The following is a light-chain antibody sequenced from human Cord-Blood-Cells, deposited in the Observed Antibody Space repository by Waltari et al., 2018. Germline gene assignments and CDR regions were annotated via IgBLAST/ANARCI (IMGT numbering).Light chain of an antibody. Sequence: SYELTQPPSVSVSPGQTARITCSGDALPKKYAYWYQQKSGQAPVLVIYEDSKRPSGIPERFSGSSSGTMATLTISGAQVEDEADYYCYSTDSSGNHRVFGGGTKQTVL. V-gene: IGLV3-10*01. CDR3: YSTDSSGNHRV. J-gene: IGLJ3*02. CDR2: EDS. CDR1: ALPKKY.